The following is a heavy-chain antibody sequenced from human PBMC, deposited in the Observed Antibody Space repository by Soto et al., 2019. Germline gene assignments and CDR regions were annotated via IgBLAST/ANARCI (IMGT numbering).Heavy chain of an antibody. D-gene: IGHD2-2*01. CDR1: GFTFSDYY. CDR3: ARRVVVPAPSRYFDL. J-gene: IGHJ2*01. Sequence: QVQLVESGGGLVKPGGSLRLSCAASGFTFSDYYMSWIRQAPGKGLEWVSYISSSSSYTNYADSVKGRFTISRDNAKNSLYLQMNSLRAEDTAVYYCARRVVVPAPSRYFDLWGRGTLVTVSS. V-gene: IGHV3-11*05. CDR2: ISSSSSYT.